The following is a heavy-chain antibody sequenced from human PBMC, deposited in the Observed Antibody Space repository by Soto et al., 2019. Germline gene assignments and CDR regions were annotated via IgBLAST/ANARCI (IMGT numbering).Heavy chain of an antibody. D-gene: IGHD1-1*01. Sequence: PSETLSLTCAVSGGSISSGGYSWSWIRQPPGKGLEWIGYIYHSGSTYYNPSLKSRVTISVDRSKNQFSLKLSSVTAADTAVYYCARGRHRKREGVNWFDPWGQGTLVTVSS. CDR1: GGSISSGGYS. J-gene: IGHJ5*02. V-gene: IGHV4-30-2*01. CDR2: IYHSGST. CDR3: ARGRHRKREGVNWFDP.